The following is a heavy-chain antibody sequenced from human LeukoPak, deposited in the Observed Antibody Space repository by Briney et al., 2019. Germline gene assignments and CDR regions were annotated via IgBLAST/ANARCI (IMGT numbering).Heavy chain of an antibody. D-gene: IGHD3-22*01. CDR1: GFTFSTYW. CDR3: ARKKYYYDTSTYGGSAP. J-gene: IGHJ5*02. Sequence: GGSLRLSCAASGFTFSTYWMTWVRQAPGKGLEWVANINQNGSETYYVDSVKGRFTISRDNAKNSLYLQMNSLRVEDTAVYYCARKKYYYDTSTYGGSAPWGQEFSVTVSS. V-gene: IGHV3-7*01. CDR2: INQNGSET.